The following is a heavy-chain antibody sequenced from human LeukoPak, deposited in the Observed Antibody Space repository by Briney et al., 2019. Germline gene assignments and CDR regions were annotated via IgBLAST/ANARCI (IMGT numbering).Heavy chain of an antibody. CDR2: IHYSGST. Sequence: SETLSLTCSVSGGSISSSSYYWGWIRQPPGKGLERIGSIHYSGSTYYNTSLKSRVTISVDTSKNQFSLKLSSVTAADTAVYYCASPSIVGATGRRNDAFDIWGQGTMVAVFS. CDR1: GGSISSSSYY. D-gene: IGHD1-26*01. V-gene: IGHV4-39*01. CDR3: ASPSIVGATGRRNDAFDI. J-gene: IGHJ3*02.